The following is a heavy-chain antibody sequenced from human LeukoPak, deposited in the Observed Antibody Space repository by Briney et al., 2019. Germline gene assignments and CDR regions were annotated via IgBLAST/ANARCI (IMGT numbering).Heavy chain of an antibody. CDR2: VSSSGSSI. J-gene: IGHJ4*02. Sequence: PGGSLRLSCAASGFTFSDYYMSCIRQAPGKGLEWIAYVSSSGSSIQYAESVRGRFTISRDNAKTSLYLQMTSPRADDTAVYYCARDHHYDSSRHYRGGLDYWGQGTLVTVSS. CDR3: ARDHHYDSSRHYRGGLDY. D-gene: IGHD3-22*01. V-gene: IGHV3-11*04. CDR1: GFTFSDYY.